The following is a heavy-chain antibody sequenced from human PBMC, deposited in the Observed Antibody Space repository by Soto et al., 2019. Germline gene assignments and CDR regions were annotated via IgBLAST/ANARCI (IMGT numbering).Heavy chain of an antibody. D-gene: IGHD3-22*01. CDR2: IIPIFGTA. V-gene: IGHV1-69*13. CDR3: AREERRPEIYRMIVVVSDAFDI. Sequence: SVKVSCKASGGTFSSYAISWLRQAPGQGLEWMGGIIPIFGTANYAQKFQGRVTITADESTSTAYMELSSLRSEDTAVYYCAREERRPEIYRMIVVVSDAFDIWGQGTMVTVSS. CDR1: GGTFSSYA. J-gene: IGHJ3*02.